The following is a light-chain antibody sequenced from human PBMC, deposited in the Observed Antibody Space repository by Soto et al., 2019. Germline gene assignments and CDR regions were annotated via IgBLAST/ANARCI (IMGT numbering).Light chain of an antibody. CDR3: ETWDSNTRV. J-gene: IGLJ2*01. CDR2: LEGSGSY. Sequence: QAAVTQSSSASASLGSSVKLTCTLSSGHSSYIIAWHQQKPGKAPRYLMKLEGSGSYNKGSGVPDRFSGSSSGADRYLTISNLQFEDEADYYCETWDSNTRVFGGGTKLTVL. V-gene: IGLV4-60*02. CDR1: SGHSSYI.